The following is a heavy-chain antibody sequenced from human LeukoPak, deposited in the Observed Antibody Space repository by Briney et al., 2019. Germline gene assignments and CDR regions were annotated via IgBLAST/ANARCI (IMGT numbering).Heavy chain of an antibody. V-gene: IGHV4-34*01. D-gene: IGHD3-3*01. Sequence: SETLSLTCAVYGGSFSGYYWSWIRQPPGKGLEWIGEINHSGSTNYNPSLKSRVTISVDTSKNQFSLKLGSVTAADTAVYYCARRGGTIFGVVIPQRWDYFDYWGQGTLVTVSS. CDR1: GGSFSGYY. CDR2: INHSGST. CDR3: ARRGGTIFGVVIPQRWDYFDY. J-gene: IGHJ4*02.